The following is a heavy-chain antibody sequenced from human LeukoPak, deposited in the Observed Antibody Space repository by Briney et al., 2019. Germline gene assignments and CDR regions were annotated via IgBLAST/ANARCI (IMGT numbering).Heavy chain of an antibody. D-gene: IGHD2-2*01. V-gene: IGHV3-7*01. CDR1: GFTFTDYW. CDR2: IKQDGSEK. Sequence: GGSLRLSCAVSGFTFTDYWMNWVRQAPGKGLEWVANIKQDGSEKYYVDSVKGRFTISRDNAKNSLYLQMNSLRAEDTAVYYCARDYEVVVPAAHNWFDPWGQGTLVTVSS. J-gene: IGHJ5*02. CDR3: ARDYEVVVPAAHNWFDP.